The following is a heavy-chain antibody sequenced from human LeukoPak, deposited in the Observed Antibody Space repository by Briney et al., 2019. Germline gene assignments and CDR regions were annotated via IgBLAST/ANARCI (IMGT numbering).Heavy chain of an antibody. J-gene: IGHJ4*02. Sequence: SQTLSLTCAISLDRVSSNSAVWNWIRQSPSRGLEWLGRTFYRSKWYNDYAISVKSRITINPDTSKNQFSLQLRSVAPEDTALYYCARDNSSSWYVDYWGQGTLVAVSS. CDR2: TFYRSKWYN. V-gene: IGHV6-1*01. CDR3: ARDNSSSWYVDY. CDR1: LDRVSSNSAV. D-gene: IGHD6-13*01.